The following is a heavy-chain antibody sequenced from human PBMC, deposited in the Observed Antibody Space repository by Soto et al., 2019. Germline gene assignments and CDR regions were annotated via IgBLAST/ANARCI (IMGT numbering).Heavy chain of an antibody. CDR3: ARVGYYYGLGELLYWYYFDY. D-gene: IGHD3-10*01. Sequence: SETLSLTCAVSGYSISSGNYWAWIRQPPGRGLEWIGSLYHIGSTYYNPSLKSRVTISVDTSKNQFSLKLSSVTAADTAVYYCARVGYYYGLGELLYWYYFDYWGQGTLVTVSS. V-gene: IGHV4-38-2*01. CDR1: GYSISSGNY. J-gene: IGHJ4*02. CDR2: LYHIGST.